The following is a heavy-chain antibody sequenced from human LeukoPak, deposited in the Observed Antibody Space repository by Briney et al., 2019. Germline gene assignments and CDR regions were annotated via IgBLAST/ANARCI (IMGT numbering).Heavy chain of an antibody. CDR1: GFTFSSYG. Sequence: PGRSLRLSCAASGFTFSSYGMHWVRQAPGKGLEWVAVIWYDGSNKYYADSVKGRFTISRDNSKNTLYLQMNSLRAEDTAVYYCAKSYYDFWSGYDKAPFDYWGQGTLVTVSS. V-gene: IGHV3-33*06. J-gene: IGHJ4*02. D-gene: IGHD3-3*01. CDR2: IWYDGSNK. CDR3: AKSYYDFWSGYDKAPFDY.